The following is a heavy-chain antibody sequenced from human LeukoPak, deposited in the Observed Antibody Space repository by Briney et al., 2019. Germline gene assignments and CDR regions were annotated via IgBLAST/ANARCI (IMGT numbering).Heavy chain of an antibody. CDR3: AGRLRLGELSSDY. V-gene: IGHV4-59*01. CDR2: VFDSGGT. CDR1: GGSISNYW. D-gene: IGHD3-16*02. Sequence: SETLSLTCTVSGGSISNYWWSWIRQPPGKGLEWIGYVFDSGGTNYNPSLKSRVTISVDTSKKQFSLRLSSVTAADTAVYYCAGRLRLGELSSDYWGQGTLVTVSS. J-gene: IGHJ4*02.